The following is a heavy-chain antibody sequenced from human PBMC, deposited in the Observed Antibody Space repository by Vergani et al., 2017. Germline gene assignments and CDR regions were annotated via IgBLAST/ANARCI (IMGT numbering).Heavy chain of an antibody. V-gene: IGHV3-7*01. J-gene: IGHJ4*02. CDR2: IKEDGSEK. D-gene: IGHD2-8*02. Sequence: EVQLVESGGGLVQPGGSLRLSCAASGFTFSSYWMSWVRQAPGKGLEWVANIKEDGSEKYYVDSVNGRFTSSRDNTKNSLSLQLSSLRAEDTAMYYCARTYCSATTCSQYFEYWGQGTLVTVSS. CDR3: ARTYCSATTCSQYFEY. CDR1: GFTFSSYW.